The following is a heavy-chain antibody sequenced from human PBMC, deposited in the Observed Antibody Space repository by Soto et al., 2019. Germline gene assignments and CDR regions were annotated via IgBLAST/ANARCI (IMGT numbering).Heavy chain of an antibody. V-gene: IGHV4-39*02. CDR3: ARDGIQLWLSGRDRFDP. CDR2: ISYSGTA. D-gene: IGHD5-18*01. J-gene: IGHJ5*02. CDR1: GGSIRSSSSY. Sequence: PSETLSLTCTLSGGSIRSSSSYWGWLRQPPGKGLEWIALISYSGTAFYNLSLKNRGAISVDTSKNQFSLTVHSVTAADTAVYFCARDGIQLWLSGRDRFDPWGQGTLVTVSS.